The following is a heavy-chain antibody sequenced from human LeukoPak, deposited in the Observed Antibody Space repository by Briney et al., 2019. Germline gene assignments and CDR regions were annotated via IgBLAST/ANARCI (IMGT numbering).Heavy chain of an antibody. CDR1: GGSISSGDYY. CDR2: IYYSGST. CDR3: ARSAPSGITMIVVPRE. V-gene: IGHV4-61*08. Sequence: SETLSLTCTVSGGSISSGDYYWSWIRQPPGKGLEWIGYIYYSGSTNYNPSLKSRVTISVDTSKNQFSLKLSSVTAADTAVYYCARSAPSGITMIVVPREWGQGTLVTVSS. J-gene: IGHJ4*02. D-gene: IGHD3-22*01.